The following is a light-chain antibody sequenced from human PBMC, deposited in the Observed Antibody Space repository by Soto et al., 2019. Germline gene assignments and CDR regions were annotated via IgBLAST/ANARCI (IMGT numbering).Light chain of an antibody. CDR3: SSYTSGSTLV. CDR2: DVS. J-gene: IGLJ2*01. Sequence: QSALTQPASVSGSPGQSITISCTGTSSDVGAYNYVYWYQQHPGKAPKLMIYDVSNRPSGVSNRFSGSKSVDTASLTISCLQGEDEADYYCSSYTSGSTLVFGGGTKLTVL. CDR1: SSDVGAYNY. V-gene: IGLV2-14*03.